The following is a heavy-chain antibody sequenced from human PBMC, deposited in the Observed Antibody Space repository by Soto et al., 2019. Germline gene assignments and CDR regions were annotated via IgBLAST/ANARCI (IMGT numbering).Heavy chain of an antibody. CDR2: INPNSGGT. Sequence: ASVKVSCKASGYTFTGYYMHSVRQAPGQGLEWMGWINPNSGGTNYAQKFQGWVTMTRDTSISTAYMELSRLRSDDTAVYYCVRETAAAEYNLFDPWGQGTLVTVSS. D-gene: IGHD6-13*01. J-gene: IGHJ5*02. CDR3: VRETAAAEYNLFDP. V-gene: IGHV1-2*04. CDR1: GYTFTGYY.